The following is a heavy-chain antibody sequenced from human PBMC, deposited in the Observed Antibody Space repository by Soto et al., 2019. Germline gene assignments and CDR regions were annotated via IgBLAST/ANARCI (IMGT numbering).Heavy chain of an antibody. CDR1: GFTFSSYS. CDR2: ISSSSSYI. Sequence: GGSLRLSCAASGFTFSSYSMNWVRQAPGKGLEWVSSISSSSSYIYYADSVKGRFTISRDNAKKSLYLQMNSLRAEDTAVYYCARDPTVTTRDDAFDIWGQGTRVTVSS. CDR3: ARDPTVTTRDDAFDI. V-gene: IGHV3-21*01. J-gene: IGHJ3*02. D-gene: IGHD4-17*01.